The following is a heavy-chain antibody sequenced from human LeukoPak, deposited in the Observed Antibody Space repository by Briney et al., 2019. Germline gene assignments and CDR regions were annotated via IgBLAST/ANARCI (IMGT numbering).Heavy chain of an antibody. J-gene: IGHJ4*02. D-gene: IGHD3-3*01. V-gene: IGHV1-18*01. CDR1: GYTFTSYG. CDR2: ISANNGNT. Sequence: EASVKVSCKASGYTFTSYGISWVRQAHGQGLGWMGWISANNGNTNSSQKLQGRVTITTDTSTSTAYLELRSLRSDGTAVCYCARSFCGFWSGYPGYWGQGTLVTVSS. CDR3: ARSFCGFWSGYPGY.